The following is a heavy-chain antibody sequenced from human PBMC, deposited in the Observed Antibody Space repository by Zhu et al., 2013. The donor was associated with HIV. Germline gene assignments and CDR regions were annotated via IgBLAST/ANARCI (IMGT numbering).Heavy chain of an antibody. D-gene: IGHD6-19*01. V-gene: IGHV1-69*01. CDR2: IIPIFGTA. J-gene: IGHJ4*02. CDR1: GGTFSSYA. CDR3: ARADQLVRYSSGWFPLGFDY. Sequence: QVQLVQSGAEVKKPGSSVKVSCKASGGTFSSYAISWVRQAPGQGLEWMGGIIPIFGTANYAQKFQGRVTITADESTSTAYMELSSLRSEDTAVYYCARADQLVRYSSGWFPLGFDYWGQGTLVTVSS.